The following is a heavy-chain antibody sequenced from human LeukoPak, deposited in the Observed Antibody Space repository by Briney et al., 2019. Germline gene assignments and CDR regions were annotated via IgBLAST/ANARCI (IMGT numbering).Heavy chain of an antibody. Sequence: GGSLRLSCAASGFTFSSYAMSWVRQAPGKGLERVSTISGSGASTYYADSVKGRFTLSRDSSRNTLYLQMNSLRVDDTAVYYCAGDTHSSSWYDHWGQGTLVTVSS. D-gene: IGHD6-19*01. CDR3: AGDTHSSSWYDH. J-gene: IGHJ5*02. CDR1: GFTFSSYA. CDR2: ISGSGAST. V-gene: IGHV3-23*01.